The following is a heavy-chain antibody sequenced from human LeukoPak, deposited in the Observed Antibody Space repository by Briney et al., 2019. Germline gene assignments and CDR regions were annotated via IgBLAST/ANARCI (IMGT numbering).Heavy chain of an antibody. V-gene: IGHV3-21*01. CDR1: GFTFSTYS. D-gene: IGHD2-21*01. CDR3: ASSPNSSEAFDN. Sequence: GGSLRLSCAASGFTFSTYSMNWVRQAPGKGLEWVSSISSRGSYIQYADSVRGRFTLSRDNAKNSLSLQMNSLRAEDTALYYCASSPNSSEAFDNWGRGTLVIVSS. CDR2: ISSRGSYI. J-gene: IGHJ4*02.